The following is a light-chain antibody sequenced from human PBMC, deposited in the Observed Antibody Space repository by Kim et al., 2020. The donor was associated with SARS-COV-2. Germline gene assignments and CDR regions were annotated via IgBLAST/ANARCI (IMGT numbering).Light chain of an antibody. V-gene: IGLV2-14*04. CDR1: RSDVGGYNY. CDR2: DVS. Sequence: GQSITISCTGTRSDVGGYNYVSWYQQHPGKAPKLMIYDVSKRPSGVSNRFSGSKSGNTASLTISGLQAEDEVDYYCSSYTSSSTLVFGGGTQLTVL. J-gene: IGLJ3*02. CDR3: SSYTSSSTLV.